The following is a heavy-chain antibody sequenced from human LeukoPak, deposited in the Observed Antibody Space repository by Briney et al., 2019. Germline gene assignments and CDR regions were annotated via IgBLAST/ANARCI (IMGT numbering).Heavy chain of an antibody. Sequence: GGSLRLSCAASGFTFSSYAMHWVRQAPGKGLEYVSAISSNGGSTYYANSVKGRFTISRDNSKNTLYLQMGSLRAEDMAVYYCAREISLQRGKFDYWGQGTLVTVSS. CDR2: ISSNGGST. CDR3: AREISLQRGKFDY. J-gene: IGHJ4*02. CDR1: GFTFSSYA. V-gene: IGHV3-64*01. D-gene: IGHD2-21*01.